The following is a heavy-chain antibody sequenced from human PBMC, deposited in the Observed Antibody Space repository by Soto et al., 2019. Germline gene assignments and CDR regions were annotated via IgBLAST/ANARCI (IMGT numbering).Heavy chain of an antibody. J-gene: IGHJ4*02. Sequence: GGSLRLSCAASGFSFGSYALSWVRQAPGKGLEWVSTISGSDGKTFYAGSVKGRFSISRDTSQSTLYLQMNSLRADDTAMYYCARWSYLDYWGQGTRVTVSS. V-gene: IGHV3-23*01. CDR2: ISGSDGKT. CDR1: GFSFGSYA. D-gene: IGHD3-3*01. CDR3: ARWSYLDY.